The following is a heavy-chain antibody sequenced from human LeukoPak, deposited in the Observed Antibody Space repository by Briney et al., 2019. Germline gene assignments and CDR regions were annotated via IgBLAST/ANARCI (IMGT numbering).Heavy chain of an antibody. CDR2: ISYDGSNK. J-gene: IGHJ2*01. CDR1: GFTFSSYG. D-gene: IGHD3-10*01. V-gene: IGHV3-30*03. Sequence: GGSLRLSCAASGFTFSSYGMHWVRQAPGKGLEWVAVISYDGSNKYYADSVKGRFTISRDNAKNSLYLQMNSLRAEDTAVYYCARTYYYYGDYPSWYFDLWGRGTLVTVSS. CDR3: ARTYYYYGDYPSWYFDL.